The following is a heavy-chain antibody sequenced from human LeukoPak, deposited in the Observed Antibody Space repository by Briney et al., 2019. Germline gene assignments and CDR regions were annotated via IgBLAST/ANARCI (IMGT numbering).Heavy chain of an antibody. CDR1: GGTFSSYA. CDR3: ASPQYCITTSCYFNY. J-gene: IGHJ4*02. CDR2: VSPISGTT. D-gene: IGHD2-2*01. V-gene: IGHV1-69*05. Sequence: GSSVKVSCKASGGTFSSYAISWVRQAPGQGLEWVGGVSPISGTTKYAQKFQGRVTITTDESTSTGYMELSNLRSDDTAVFYCASPQYCITTSCYFNYWGQGTLVTVSS.